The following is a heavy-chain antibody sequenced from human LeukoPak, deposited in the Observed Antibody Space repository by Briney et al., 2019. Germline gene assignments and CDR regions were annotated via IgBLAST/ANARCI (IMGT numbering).Heavy chain of an antibody. CDR2: ISYDGSNK. Sequence: SCKASGYTFTSYYMHWVRQAPGKGLEWVAVISYDGSNKYYADSVKGRFTISRDNSKNTLYLQMNSLRAEDTAVYYCARDLSQRSDCSGGSCYSFAWGQGTLVTVSS. CDR3: ARDLSQRSDCSGGSCYSFA. J-gene: IGHJ5*02. D-gene: IGHD2-15*01. V-gene: IGHV3-30-3*01. CDR1: GYTFTSYY.